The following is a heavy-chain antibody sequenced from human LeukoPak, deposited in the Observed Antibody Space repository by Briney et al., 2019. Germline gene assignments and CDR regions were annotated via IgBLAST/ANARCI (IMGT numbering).Heavy chain of an antibody. D-gene: IGHD3-22*01. J-gene: IGHJ5*02. CDR2: ISNDGGGT. V-gene: IGHV3-23*01. Sequence: QAGGSLRLSCAASGFIFNYYGLIWVRQAPGKGLEWVSAISNDGGGTNYADFVKGRFTISRDNSKNTLFLQMNSLRAEDTALYYCAKGSSGYFVDLWGQGTLVTVSS. CDR1: GFIFNYYG. CDR3: AKGSSGYFVDL.